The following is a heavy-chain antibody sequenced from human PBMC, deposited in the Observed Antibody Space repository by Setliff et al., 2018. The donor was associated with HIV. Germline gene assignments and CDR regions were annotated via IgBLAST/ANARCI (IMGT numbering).Heavy chain of an antibody. CDR3: ARGHCSGTNCYGVDYYGMDV. D-gene: IGHD2-2*01. CDR2: IYHSEYT. J-gene: IGHJ6*02. Sequence: TSETLSLTCAVSGGSISSDNWWTWVRQAPGKGLEWIGEIYHSEYTNYNPSLKSRVSMSVDKSKNQFSVKLTSVTAADTAVYYCARGHCSGTNCYGVDYYGMDVWGQGTTVTVS. CDR1: GGSISSDNW. V-gene: IGHV4-4*02.